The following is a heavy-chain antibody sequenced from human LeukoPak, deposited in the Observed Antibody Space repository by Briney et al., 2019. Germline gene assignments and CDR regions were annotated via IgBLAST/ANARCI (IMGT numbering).Heavy chain of an antibody. CDR1: GGSISSGGYY. CDR2: IYYSGST. Sequence: SETLSLTCTVSGGSISSGGYYWSWIRQHPGKGLEWIGYIYYSGSTYYKPSLKSRVTISVDTSKNQFSLKLSSVTAADTAVYYCARDSQDQYGSGKNWFDPWGQGTLVTVSS. J-gene: IGHJ5*02. CDR3: ARDSQDQYGSGKNWFDP. V-gene: IGHV4-31*03. D-gene: IGHD3-10*01.